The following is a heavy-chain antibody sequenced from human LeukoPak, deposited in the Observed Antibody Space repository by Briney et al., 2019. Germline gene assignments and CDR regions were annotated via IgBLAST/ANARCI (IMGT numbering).Heavy chain of an antibody. CDR1: GGTFSRYA. CDR3: AGDASIYDNSAYYYLW. CDR2: ITPMFGTA. J-gene: IGHJ4*02. D-gene: IGHD3-22*01. V-gene: IGHV1-69*13. Sequence: SVKVSCKASGGTFSRYAISWVRQAPGQGLEWMGGITPMFGTANYAQKFQGRVTITAHESSSTAYMELSSLRSEDTAVYYCAGDASIYDNSAYYYLWWGQGTLVTVSS.